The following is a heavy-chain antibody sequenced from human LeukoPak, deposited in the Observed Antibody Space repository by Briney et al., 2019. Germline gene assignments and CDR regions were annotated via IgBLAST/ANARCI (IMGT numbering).Heavy chain of an antibody. CDR2: FDPEDGET. CDR1: GYTLTELS. V-gene: IGHV1-24*01. Sequence: ASVKVSCKVSGYTLTELSMHWVRQAPGKWLEWMGGFDPEDGETIYAQKFQGRVTMTEDTSTDTAYMELSSLRSEDTAVYYCATVKYDFWSGPFDYWGQGTLVTVSS. CDR3: ATVKYDFWSGPFDY. J-gene: IGHJ4*02. D-gene: IGHD3-3*01.